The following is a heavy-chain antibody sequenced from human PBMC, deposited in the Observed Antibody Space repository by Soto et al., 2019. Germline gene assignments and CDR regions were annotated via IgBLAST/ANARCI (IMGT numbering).Heavy chain of an antibody. V-gene: IGHV1-46*01. Sequence: QVQLVQSGAEVKKPGASVKVSCKASGYTFTSYYMHWVRQAPGQGLEWMGIINPSGGSTSYAQKFQGRVTMTRDTSTSTVYMELSSLRSEDTAVYYCARGDARERVHYGGNSVDYWGQGTLVTVSS. D-gene: IGHD4-17*01. J-gene: IGHJ4*02. CDR3: ARGDARERVHYGGNSVDY. CDR1: GYTFTSYY. CDR2: INPSGGST.